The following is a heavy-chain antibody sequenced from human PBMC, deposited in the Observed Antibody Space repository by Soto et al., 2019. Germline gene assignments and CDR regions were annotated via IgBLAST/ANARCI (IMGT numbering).Heavy chain of an antibody. D-gene: IGHD1-1*01. Sequence: SETLSLTCTVSGASISGFYWSWIRKSAGKGLEWIGRIYATGTTDYNPSLKSRVMMSVDMSKKQFSLKLRSVTAADTAVYYCVRDGTKTLREWFDPWGQGISVTVSS. CDR1: GASISGFY. J-gene: IGHJ5*02. CDR3: VRDGTKTLREWFDP. CDR2: IYATGTT. V-gene: IGHV4-4*07.